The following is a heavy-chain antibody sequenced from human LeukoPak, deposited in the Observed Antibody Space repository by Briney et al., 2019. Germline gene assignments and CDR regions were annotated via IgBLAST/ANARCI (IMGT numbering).Heavy chain of an antibody. CDR1: GFTFSNYA. J-gene: IGHJ6*02. CDR2: LSGSGGDT. CDR3: AKDLWYFGMEV. V-gene: IGHV3-23*01. Sequence: GGSLRLSCAASGFTFSNYAMSWVRQAPGKGLEWVSSLSGSGGDTYYADSVKGRFTISRDNSKNTLYLQMNSLRAEDTAIYYCAKDLWYFGMEVWGQGTTVTVSS. D-gene: IGHD3-16*01.